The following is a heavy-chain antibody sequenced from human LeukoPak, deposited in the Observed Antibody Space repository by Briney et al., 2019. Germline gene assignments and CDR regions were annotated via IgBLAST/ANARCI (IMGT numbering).Heavy chain of an antibody. D-gene: IGHD3-10*01. J-gene: IGHJ6*03. V-gene: IGHV4-59*01. CDR3: ARTTMVRGTYYMAV. Sequence: PSETLSLTCTVPGGSISSYYWSWIRQPPGKGLEWIGYIYYSGYTNYNPSLKSRVTISVDTSKNQFSLKLSSVTAADTAVYYCARTTMVRGTYYMAVWGKGTTVTISS. CDR1: GGSISSYY. CDR2: IYYSGYT.